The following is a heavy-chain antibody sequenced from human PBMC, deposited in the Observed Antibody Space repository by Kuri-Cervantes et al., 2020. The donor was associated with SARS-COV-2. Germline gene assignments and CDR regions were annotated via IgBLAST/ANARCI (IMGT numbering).Heavy chain of an antibody. Sequence: GESLKISCAASGFTFSSYAMHWVRQAPGKGLEWVAVISYDGSNKYYADSVKGRFTISRDNSKNTLYLQMNSLRAEDTAVYYCARGPLDIVVVPAATYWGQGTLVTGSS. CDR1: GFTFSSYA. V-gene: IGHV3-30*04. J-gene: IGHJ4*01. D-gene: IGHD2-2*01. CDR2: ISYDGSNK. CDR3: ARGPLDIVVVPAATY.